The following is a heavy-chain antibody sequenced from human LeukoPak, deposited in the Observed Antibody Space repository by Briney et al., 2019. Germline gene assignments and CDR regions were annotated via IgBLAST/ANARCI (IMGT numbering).Heavy chain of an antibody. V-gene: IGHV1-8*01. D-gene: IGHD2-15*01. Sequence: ASVKVSCKASGYTFTSYDINWVRQATGQGLEWMGWMNPNSGNTGYAQKFQGRVTMTRNTSISTAYMELSSLRSEDTAVYYCAVSYTYCSGGSCYSYYFDYWGQGTLVTVSS. CDR3: AVSYTYCSGGSCYSYYFDY. CDR2: MNPNSGNT. CDR1: GYTFTSYD. J-gene: IGHJ4*02.